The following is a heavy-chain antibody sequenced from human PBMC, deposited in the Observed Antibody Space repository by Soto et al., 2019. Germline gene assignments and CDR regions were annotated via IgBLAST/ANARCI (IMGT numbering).Heavy chain of an antibody. CDR2: ISSSSSYI. D-gene: IGHD3-16*01. CDR3: ARSYDYIWGSVALTPNMDV. Sequence: GGSLRLSCAASGFTFSSYSMNWVRQAPGKGLEWVSSISSSSSYIYYADSVKGRFTISRDNAKNSLYLQMNSLRAEDTAVYYCARSYDYIWGSVALTPNMDVWGKGTTVTVSS. CDR1: GFTFSSYS. V-gene: IGHV3-21*01. J-gene: IGHJ6*03.